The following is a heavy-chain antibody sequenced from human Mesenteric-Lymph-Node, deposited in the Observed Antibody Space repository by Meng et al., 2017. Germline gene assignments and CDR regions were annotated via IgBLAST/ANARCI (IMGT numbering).Heavy chain of an antibody. CDR1: GFTFSSYA. D-gene: IGHD4-17*01. Sequence: GESLKISCAASGFTFSSYAMSWVRQAPGKGLEWVANIKQDGSEKYYVDSVKGRFAISRDNAKNSLYLQMNSLRAEDTAVYYCARSTVTTTILSYYYGMDVWGQGTTVTVSS. CDR3: ARSTVTTTILSYYYGMDV. CDR2: IKQDGSEK. J-gene: IGHJ6*02. V-gene: IGHV3-7*01.